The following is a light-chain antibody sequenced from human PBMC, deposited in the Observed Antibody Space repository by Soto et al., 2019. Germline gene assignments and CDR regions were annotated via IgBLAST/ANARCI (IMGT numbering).Light chain of an antibody. Sequence: QSVLTQPASVSGSLGQSIPISCTGTSSDVGGFDYVSWYQHQPGKAPKLIIYDVTSRPSGVSSHFSGSKSGNTASLTISGLLAEDEADYHCCSYTSSNTYVFGTGTKVTVL. CDR2: DVT. V-gene: IGLV2-14*03. CDR3: CSYTSSNTYV. CDR1: SSDVGGFDY. J-gene: IGLJ1*01.